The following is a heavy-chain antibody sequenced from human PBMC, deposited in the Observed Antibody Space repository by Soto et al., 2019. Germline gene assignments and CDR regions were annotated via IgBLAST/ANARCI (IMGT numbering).Heavy chain of an antibody. D-gene: IGHD5-18*01. CDR2: IHYSGGNT. CDR1: GFTFSSYA. J-gene: IGHJ4*02. V-gene: IGHV3-23*01. Sequence: EVQLLESGGGLVQPGGSLRLSCAASGFTFSSYAMSWVRQAPGKGLEWVSGIHYSGGNTYYADPVKGRFTISRDNSKGTLYLAMNSLRDEDTAVYFCAKDGEWIQLWLVYWGQGNLVTVSS. CDR3: AKDGEWIQLWLVY.